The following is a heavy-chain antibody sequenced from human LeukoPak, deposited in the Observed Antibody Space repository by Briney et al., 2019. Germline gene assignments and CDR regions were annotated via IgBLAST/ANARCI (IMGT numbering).Heavy chain of an antibody. D-gene: IGHD1-26*01. Sequence: ESGPTLVKPTQTLTLTCTFSGFPLSTSRVGVGWIRQPPGKALEWLALTHWNDDRRYSPSLKSRLTITKDTSKNQAVLTMTNMDPVDTATYYCERPGGNWFDPWGQGTLVTVSS. CDR1: GFPLSTSRVG. CDR3: ERPGGNWFDP. CDR2: THWNDDR. J-gene: IGHJ5*02. V-gene: IGHV2-5*01.